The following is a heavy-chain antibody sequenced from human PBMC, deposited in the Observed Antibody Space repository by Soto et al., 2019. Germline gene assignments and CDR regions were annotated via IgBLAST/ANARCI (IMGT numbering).Heavy chain of an antibody. CDR3: AKDRGRLVVAANAPYYYYGMDV. V-gene: IGHV3-9*01. Sequence: EVQLVESGGGLVQPGRSLRLSCAASGFTFDDYVMHWVRQAPGKGLEWVSGISWNSGSIGYADSVKGRFTISRDNAKNSLYLQMNSLRAEDTALYYCAKDRGRLVVAANAPYYYYGMDVWGQGTTVTVSS. D-gene: IGHD2-15*01. CDR1: GFTFDDYV. J-gene: IGHJ6*02. CDR2: ISWNSGSI.